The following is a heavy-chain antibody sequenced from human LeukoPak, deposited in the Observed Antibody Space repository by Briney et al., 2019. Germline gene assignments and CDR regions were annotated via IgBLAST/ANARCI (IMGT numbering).Heavy chain of an antibody. V-gene: IGHV4-34*01. J-gene: IGHJ4*02. CDR1: GGSFSGYY. Sequence: SETLSLTCAVYGGSFSGYYWSWIRQPPGKGLEWIGEINHSGSTNYNPSLKSRVTISVDTSKNQFSLKLRSVTAADTAVDYCARGNDYIWGSYRSHLRFDYWGQGTLVTVSS. CDR3: ARGNDYIWGSYRSHLRFDY. D-gene: IGHD3-16*02. CDR2: INHSGST.